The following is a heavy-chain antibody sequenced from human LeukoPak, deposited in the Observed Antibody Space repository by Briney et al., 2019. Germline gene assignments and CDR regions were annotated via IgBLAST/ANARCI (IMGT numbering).Heavy chain of an antibody. J-gene: IGHJ5*02. CDR2: IYYSGST. V-gene: IGHV4-59*01. D-gene: IGHD3-10*01. Sequence: PSETLSLTCTVSGGSISSYYWSWIRQPPGKGPEWIGYIYYSGSTNYNPSLKSRVTISVDTSKNQFSLKLSSVTAADTAVYYCARESGLLWFGELFGAWFDPWGQGTLVTVSS. CDR1: GGSISSYY. CDR3: ARESGLLWFGELFGAWFDP.